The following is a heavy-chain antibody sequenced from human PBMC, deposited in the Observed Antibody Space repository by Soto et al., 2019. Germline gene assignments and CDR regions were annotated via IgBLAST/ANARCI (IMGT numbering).Heavy chain of an antibody. Sequence: VQLLESGGGLVQPGRSLRLSCAASGFTFSSYGMHWVLQAPGKGLEWVAVISYDGSNKYYADSVKGRFTISRDNSKNTLYLQMNSLRAEDTAVYYWAKDQTYYYDSSGYYYVDYWGQGTLVTVSS. CDR3: AKDQTYYYDSSGYYYVDY. CDR1: GFTFSSYG. V-gene: IGHV3-30*18. CDR2: ISYDGSNK. D-gene: IGHD3-22*01. J-gene: IGHJ4*02.